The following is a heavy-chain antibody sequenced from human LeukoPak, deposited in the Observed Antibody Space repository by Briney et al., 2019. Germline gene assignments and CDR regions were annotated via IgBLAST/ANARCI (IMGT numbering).Heavy chain of an antibody. CDR2: IIPIFGTA. J-gene: IGHJ4*02. D-gene: IGHD5-18*01. CDR1: GGTSSSYA. Sequence: VKVSCKASGGTSSSYAISWVRQAPGQGLEWMGGIIPIFGTANYAQKFQGRVTITADESTSTAYMELSSLRSEDTAVYYCARAPLDTAMAYYFDYWGQGTLVTVSS. V-gene: IGHV1-69*13. CDR3: ARAPLDTAMAYYFDY.